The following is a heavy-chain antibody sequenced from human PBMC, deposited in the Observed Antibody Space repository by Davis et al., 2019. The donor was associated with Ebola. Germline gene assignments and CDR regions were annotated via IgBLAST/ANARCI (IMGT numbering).Heavy chain of an antibody. Sequence: GESLKISCAASGFTFSSYWMSWVRQAPGKGLEWVANIKQDGSEKYYVDSVKGRFTISRDNAKNSLYLQMNSLRAEDTAVYYCARDPRPGEVDYWGQGTLVTVSS. D-gene: IGHD7-27*01. CDR1: GFTFSSYW. J-gene: IGHJ4*02. CDR2: IKQDGSEK. V-gene: IGHV3-7*01. CDR3: ARDPRPGEVDY.